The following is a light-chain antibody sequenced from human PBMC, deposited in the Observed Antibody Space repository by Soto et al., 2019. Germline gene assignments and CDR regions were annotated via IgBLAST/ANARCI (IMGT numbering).Light chain of an antibody. CDR2: DVS. V-gene: IGLV2-11*01. Sequence: QSVLTQPRSVSGSPGQSVTISCTGTSDDVGVYNYVSWYQQHPGKAPKLIIYDVSKRPSGVPDRFSGSKSGNTASLTISGLQAEDEADYYCCSYAGGPYVLGTGTKVT. J-gene: IGLJ1*01. CDR3: CSYAGGPYV. CDR1: SDDVGVYNY.